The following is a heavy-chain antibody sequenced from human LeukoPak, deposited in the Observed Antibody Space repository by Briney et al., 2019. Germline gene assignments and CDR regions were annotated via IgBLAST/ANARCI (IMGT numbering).Heavy chain of an antibody. CDR1: GYTFTSYG. CDR3: ARDPYDYVWGSYRSFDY. Sequence: ASVKVSCKASGYTFTSYGISWVRQAPGLGLEWMGWIGAYNGNTNYAQKLQGRVTMTTDTSTSTAYMELRSLRSDDTAVYYCARDPYDYVWGSYRSFDYWGKGTLVTVSS. V-gene: IGHV1-18*01. J-gene: IGHJ4*02. CDR2: IGAYNGNT. D-gene: IGHD3-16*02.